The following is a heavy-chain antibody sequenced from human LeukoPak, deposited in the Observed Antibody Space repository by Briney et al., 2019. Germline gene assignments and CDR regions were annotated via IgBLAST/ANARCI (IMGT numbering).Heavy chain of an antibody. D-gene: IGHD3-3*01. Sequence: ASVKVSCKASGYTFTGYYMHWVRQAPGQGLEWMGWINPNSGGTNYAQKFQGRVTMTRDTSISTAYMELSRLRSDDTAVYYRARGPYTIFGVVIISFDPWGQGTLVTVSS. CDR2: INPNSGGT. J-gene: IGHJ5*02. CDR3: ARGPYTIFGVVIISFDP. V-gene: IGHV1-2*02. CDR1: GYTFTGYY.